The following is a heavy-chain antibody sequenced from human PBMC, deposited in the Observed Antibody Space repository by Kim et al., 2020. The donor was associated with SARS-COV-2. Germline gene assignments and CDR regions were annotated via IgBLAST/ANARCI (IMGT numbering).Heavy chain of an antibody. J-gene: IGHJ2*01. CDR3: ARQFKDPFVRGILVDYFDL. D-gene: IGHD3-10*02. Sequence: GESLKISCKGSGYSFTSFWIGWVRQMPGKGLEWMGIIYPGDSDTRYSPSFQGQVSISADKSISTAYLQWTNLKASDTAMYYCARQFKDPFVRGILVDYFDLWGRGTLVTVSS. V-gene: IGHV5-51*01. CDR1: GYSFTSFW. CDR2: IYPGDSDT.